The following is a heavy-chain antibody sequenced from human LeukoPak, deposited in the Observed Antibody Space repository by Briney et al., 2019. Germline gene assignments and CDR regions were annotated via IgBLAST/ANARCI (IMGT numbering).Heavy chain of an antibody. Sequence: GGSLRLSCAASGFPFSSHTMNWVRQAPGKGLEWVGLIRSKAYGGTTEYAASVKGRFTISRDDSKSIDYLQMDSLKTEDTAVYYCTRRAGSSYGLDVWGQGTTVTVSS. J-gene: IGHJ6*02. V-gene: IGHV3-49*04. CDR1: GFPFSSHT. D-gene: IGHD6-19*01. CDR2: IRSKAYGGTT. CDR3: TRRAGSSYGLDV.